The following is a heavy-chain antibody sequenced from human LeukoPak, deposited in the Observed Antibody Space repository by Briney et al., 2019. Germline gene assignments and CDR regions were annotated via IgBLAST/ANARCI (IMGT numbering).Heavy chain of an antibody. V-gene: IGHV3-33*01. Sequence: GRSLRVSCAASGFTISSYGMHWVRQAPGKGLEWMAVIWYDGSNKYYADSVKGRFTISRDNSKNTLYLQMNSLRAEDTAVYYCARDRNHYYFDYWGQGTLVTVSS. CDR3: ARDRNHYYFDY. CDR1: GFTISSYG. CDR2: IWYDGSNK. J-gene: IGHJ4*02. D-gene: IGHD1-14*01.